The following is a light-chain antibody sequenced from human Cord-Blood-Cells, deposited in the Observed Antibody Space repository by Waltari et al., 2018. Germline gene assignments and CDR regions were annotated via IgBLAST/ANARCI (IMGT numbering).Light chain of an antibody. CDR2: SNN. CDR1: SSNIGSNT. V-gene: IGLV1-44*01. Sequence: QSVLTQPPSASGTPGQRVTISCSGSSSNIGSNTVNWYQQLPGTAPKLLIYSNNQRPAGVPDRFSGSMSGTSASLAISGLQAEDEADYYCAAWDDSLNGPVCGGGTKLTVL. J-gene: IGLJ3*02. CDR3: AAWDDSLNGPV.